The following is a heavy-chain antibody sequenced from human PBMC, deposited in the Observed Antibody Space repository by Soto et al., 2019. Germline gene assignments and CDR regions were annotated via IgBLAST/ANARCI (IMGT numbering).Heavy chain of an antibody. V-gene: IGHV3-48*02. J-gene: IGHJ5*02. CDR3: ARDWSGKKESNYHLLTSLAP. Sequence: GASLTLSCAASGFTFSSYSLNCFRQAPGKGLEWVSYISSSSSTIYCADSVKGRFTISRDNAKNSLYLQMNSLRDEDTAVYYCARDWSGKKESNYHLLTSLAPWGQGTLVSVS. CDR1: GFTFSSYS. D-gene: IGHD3-9*01. CDR2: ISSSSSTI.